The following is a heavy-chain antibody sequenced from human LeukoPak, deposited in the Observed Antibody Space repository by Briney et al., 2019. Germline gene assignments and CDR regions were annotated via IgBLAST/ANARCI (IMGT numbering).Heavy chain of an antibody. D-gene: IGHD6-13*01. V-gene: IGHV3-30*03. CDR2: ISNAGSNK. CDR1: GFTFSRYG. Sequence: GRSLRLSCAASGFTFSRYGMHWIRQTPGKGLEWVALISNAGSNKYYAESVEGRFTISRDNSKNTMSLQMNSLKPEGTGVYFCVRVLAAAGTEAFDYWGQGVLVTVSS. CDR3: VRVLAAAGTEAFDY. J-gene: IGHJ4*02.